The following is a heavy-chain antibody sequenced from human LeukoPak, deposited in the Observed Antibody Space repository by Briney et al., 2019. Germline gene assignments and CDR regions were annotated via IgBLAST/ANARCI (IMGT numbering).Heavy chain of an antibody. CDR1: GFTFSSYG. Sequence: GGSLRLSCAASGFTFSSYGMNWVRQAPGKGLEWVSYISTSSNRIDYADSVKGRFTMSRDNAKNLLYLQMNSLRDEDTAMYYCARAGPPAFDPWGQGTLVTVPS. CDR3: ARAGPPAFDP. V-gene: IGHV3-48*02. CDR2: ISTSSNRI. J-gene: IGHJ5*02.